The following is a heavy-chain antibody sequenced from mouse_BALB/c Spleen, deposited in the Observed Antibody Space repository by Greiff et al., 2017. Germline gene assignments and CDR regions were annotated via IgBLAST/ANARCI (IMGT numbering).Heavy chain of an antibody. Sequence: VQLKESGPGLVAPSQSLSITCTVSGFSLTSYDISWIRQPPGKGLEWLGVIWTGGGTNYNSAFMSRLSISKDNSKSQVFLKMNSLQTDDTAIYYCVRDRGDGNYVGYFDYWGQGTTLTVSS. D-gene: IGHD2-1*01. CDR3: VRDRGDGNYVGYFDY. CDR2: IWTGGGT. CDR1: GFSLTSYD. V-gene: IGHV2-9-2*01. J-gene: IGHJ2*01.